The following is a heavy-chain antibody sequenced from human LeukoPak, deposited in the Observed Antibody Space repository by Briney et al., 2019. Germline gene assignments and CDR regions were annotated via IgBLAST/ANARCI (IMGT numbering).Heavy chain of an antibody. V-gene: IGHV1-2*02. D-gene: IGHD3-22*01. CDR1: GYTFTGYY. CDR2: INPNSGGT. Sequence: GASVKVSCKASGYTFTGYYMHWVRQAPGQGLEWMGWINPNSGGTNYAQKFQGRVTMTRDTSISTAYMVLSRLRSDDTAVYYCAREGLDCDSSGYVYFDYWGQGTLVTVSS. J-gene: IGHJ4*02. CDR3: AREGLDCDSSGYVYFDY.